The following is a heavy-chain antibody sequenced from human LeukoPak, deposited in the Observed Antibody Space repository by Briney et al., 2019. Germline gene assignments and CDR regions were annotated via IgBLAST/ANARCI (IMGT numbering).Heavy chain of an antibody. CDR2: IFESGST. D-gene: IGHD6-13*01. Sequence: SETLSLTCTVSGYSISSGNYWGWIRQPPGKGLEWIGSIFESGSTYYNPSLKSRVTISVDTSKNQFSLKLSSVTAADTAVYYCARAAAGTRGAFDIWGQGTMVTVSS. CDR1: GYSISSGNY. V-gene: IGHV4-38-2*02. CDR3: ARAAAGTRGAFDI. J-gene: IGHJ3*02.